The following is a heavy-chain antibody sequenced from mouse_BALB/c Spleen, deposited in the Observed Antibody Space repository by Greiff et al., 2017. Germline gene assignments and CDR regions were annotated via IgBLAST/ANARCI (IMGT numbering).Heavy chain of an antibody. V-gene: IGHV1-4*02. J-gene: IGHJ2*01. CDR3: AGGIAAVVDY. CDR2: INPSSGDT. CDR1: GYTFTSYS. Sequence: QVQLMESAAELARPGASVKMSCKASGYTFTSYSMHWVKQRPGQGLEWIGYINPSSGDTEYNQKFKDKTTLTADKSSSTAYMQLSSLTSEDSAVYYCAGGIAAVVDYWGQGTTLTVSS. D-gene: IGHD1-1*01.